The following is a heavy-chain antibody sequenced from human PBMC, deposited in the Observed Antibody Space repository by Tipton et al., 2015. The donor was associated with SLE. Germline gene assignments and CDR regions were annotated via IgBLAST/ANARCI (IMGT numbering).Heavy chain of an antibody. J-gene: IGHJ4*02. Sequence: TLSLTCAVYGGSFSGYYWNWIRQPPGKGLEWIGEINHSGYTNYNPSLKSRVTISVDTSKNQFSLKLTSVTAADTGVYFCSRTGAVPFDYWGQGTLVTVSP. CDR2: INHSGYT. V-gene: IGHV4-34*01. CDR1: GGSFSGYY. D-gene: IGHD1-26*01. CDR3: SRTGAVPFDY.